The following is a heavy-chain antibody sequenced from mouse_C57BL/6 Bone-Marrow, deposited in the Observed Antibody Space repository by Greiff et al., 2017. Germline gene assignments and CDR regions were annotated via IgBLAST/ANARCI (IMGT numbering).Heavy chain of an antibody. V-gene: IGHV1-55*01. CDR3: AREWDITTVGWYFDV. CDR2: IYPGSGST. Sequence: VQLQQPGAELVKPGASVKMSCKASGYTFTSYWITWVKQRPGHGLEWIGDIYPGSGSTNYNEKFKSKATLTVDTSSSTAYMQLSSLTSEDSAVYYCAREWDITTVGWYFDVWGTGTTVTVSS. D-gene: IGHD1-1*01. CDR1: GYTFTSYW. J-gene: IGHJ1*03.